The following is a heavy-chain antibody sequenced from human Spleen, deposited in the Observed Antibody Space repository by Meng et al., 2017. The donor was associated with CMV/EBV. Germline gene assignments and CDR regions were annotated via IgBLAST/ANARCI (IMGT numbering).Heavy chain of an antibody. CDR1: GFTFSSYS. CDR2: ISSSSSYI. Sequence: SCAASGFTFSSYSMNWVRQAPGKGLEWVSSISSSSSYIYYADSVKGRFTISRDNAKNSLYLQMNSLRAEDTAVYYCARYCSSTSCYGTNYYYGMDVWGQGTTVTVSS. D-gene: IGHD2-2*01. J-gene: IGHJ6*02. V-gene: IGHV3-21*01. CDR3: ARYCSSTSCYGTNYYYGMDV.